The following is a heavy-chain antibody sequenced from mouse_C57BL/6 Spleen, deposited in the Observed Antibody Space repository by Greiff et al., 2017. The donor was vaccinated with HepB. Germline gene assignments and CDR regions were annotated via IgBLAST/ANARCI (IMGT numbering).Heavy chain of an antibody. CDR3: TSPLIITTGVAGDY. J-gene: IGHJ2*01. D-gene: IGHD1-1*01. Sequence: EVKLVESGAELVRPGASVKLSCTASGFNIKDDYMHWVKQRPEQGLEWIGWIDPENGDTEYASKFQGKATITADTSSNTAYLQLSSLTSEDTAVYYCTSPLIITTGVAGDYWGQGTTLTVSS. V-gene: IGHV14-4*01. CDR2: IDPENGDT. CDR1: GFNIKDDY.